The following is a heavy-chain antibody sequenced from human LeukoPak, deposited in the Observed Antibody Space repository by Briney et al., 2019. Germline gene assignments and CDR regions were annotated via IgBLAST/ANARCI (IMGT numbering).Heavy chain of an antibody. CDR1: GFTFSSYA. Sequence: GGSLRLSCAASGFTFSSYAMSWVRQAPGKGLEWVSAISGSGGSTYYADSVKGRFTISRDNSKNTLYLQMNSLRAEDTAVYYCARGYSGTYRLDYWGRGTLVTVSS. J-gene: IGHJ4*02. CDR2: ISGSGGST. V-gene: IGHV3-23*01. D-gene: IGHD1-26*01. CDR3: ARGYSGTYRLDY.